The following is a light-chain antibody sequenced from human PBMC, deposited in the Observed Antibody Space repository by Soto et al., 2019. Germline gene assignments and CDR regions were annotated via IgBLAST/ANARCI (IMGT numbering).Light chain of an antibody. J-gene: IGKJ5*01. Sequence: IVLTQSPATLSLSPGERATLSCSASQTVSSNFLAWYQQRPAQSPRLLIHGASTRATGITDRFSGSVSGTDFTLTISGLEPEDFAVYYCQQYGSSPLISFGQGTRLEIK. CDR2: GAS. CDR3: QQYGSSPLIS. CDR1: QTVSSNF. V-gene: IGKV3-20*01.